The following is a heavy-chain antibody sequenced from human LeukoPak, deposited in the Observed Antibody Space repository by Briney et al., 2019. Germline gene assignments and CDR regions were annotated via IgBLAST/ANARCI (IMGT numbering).Heavy chain of an antibody. CDR2: IYYSGST. CDR1: GGSISSSSYY. Sequence: KASETLSLTCTVSGGSISSSSYYWGWIRQPPGKGLEWIGSIYYSGSTYYNPSLKSRVTISVDTSKNQFSLKLSSVTAADTAVYYCASHRRYGSGSPFDPWGQGTLVTVSS. J-gene: IGHJ5*02. V-gene: IGHV4-39*01. D-gene: IGHD3-10*01. CDR3: ASHRRYGSGSPFDP.